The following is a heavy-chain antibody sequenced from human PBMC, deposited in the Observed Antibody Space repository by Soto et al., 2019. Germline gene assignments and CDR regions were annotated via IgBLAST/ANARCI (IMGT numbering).Heavy chain of an antibody. Sequence: QVQLQESGPGLVKPSQTLSLTCTVSGGSISSGGYFWSWIRQPPGKGLEWIGNIFYSGTTYYNPSLKNSVTISRNTSKNQFSLKLSSVTDADTAVYFCARGVLYWGQGTLVTVSS. J-gene: IGHJ4*02. D-gene: IGHD1-1*01. CDR1: GGSISSGGYF. V-gene: IGHV4-31*01. CDR2: IFYSGTT. CDR3: ARGVLY.